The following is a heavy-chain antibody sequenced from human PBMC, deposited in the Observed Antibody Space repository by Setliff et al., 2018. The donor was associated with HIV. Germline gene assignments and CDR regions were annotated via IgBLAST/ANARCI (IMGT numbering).Heavy chain of an antibody. Sequence: PGESLRLSCAASGFTFNSYWMSWVRQPPGKGLEWVAHIGGDGREKFYLDSVEGRFTISRDNARNSLYLQMNDLRAEDTAVYYCATDRGFCTLDYWGQGTLVTVSS. V-gene: IGHV3-7*01. CDR3: ATDRGFCTLDY. D-gene: IGHD2-8*01. CDR2: IGGDGREK. J-gene: IGHJ4*02. CDR1: GFTFNSYW.